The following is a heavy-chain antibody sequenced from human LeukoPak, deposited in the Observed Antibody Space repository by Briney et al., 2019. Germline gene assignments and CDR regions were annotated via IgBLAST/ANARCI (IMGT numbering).Heavy chain of an antibody. V-gene: IGHV3-23*01. CDR3: ARDGLYYYDKSDYLFLTWYFDL. Sequence: GGSLRLSCAASGFTFSGYSMSWVRQAPGKGLEWGSAISGSGGRTYYADSGKGRFSISRNNSNNTLYLQMSSLRAEDTAVYYCARDGLYYYDKSDYLFLTWYFDLWGRGTLVTVSS. CDR2: ISGSGGRT. D-gene: IGHD3-22*01. CDR1: GFTFSGYS. J-gene: IGHJ2*01.